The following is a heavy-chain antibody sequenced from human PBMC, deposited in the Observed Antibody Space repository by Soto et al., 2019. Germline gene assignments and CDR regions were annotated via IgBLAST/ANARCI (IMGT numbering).Heavy chain of an antibody. CDR3: ARDKGGSYSYYYYGMDV. J-gene: IGHJ6*02. CDR1: GGTFSSYA. V-gene: IGHV1-69*01. Sequence: QVQLVQSGAEVKKPGSSVKVSCKASGGTFSSYAISWVRQAPGQGLEWMGGIIPIFGTANYAQKFQGRVTITADESTSTAYMELSSLSSEDTAVYYCARDKGGSYSYYYYGMDVWGQGTTVTVSS. D-gene: IGHD1-26*01. CDR2: IIPIFGTA.